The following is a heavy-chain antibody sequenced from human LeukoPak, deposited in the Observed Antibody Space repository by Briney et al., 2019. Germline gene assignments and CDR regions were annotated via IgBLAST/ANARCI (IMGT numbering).Heavy chain of an antibody. CDR1: GGSFSGYY. D-gene: IGHD2-15*01. V-gene: IGHV4-34*01. CDR3: ARGGYCSGGSCYGFDY. CDR2: INHSGST. J-gene: IGHJ4*02. Sequence: SETLSLTCAVYGGSFSGYYWSWIRQPPGKGLVCVGEINHSGSTNYNPSLMSRVTISVDTSKNQFSLKLSSVTAADTAVYYCARGGYCSGGSCYGFDYWGQGTLVTVSS.